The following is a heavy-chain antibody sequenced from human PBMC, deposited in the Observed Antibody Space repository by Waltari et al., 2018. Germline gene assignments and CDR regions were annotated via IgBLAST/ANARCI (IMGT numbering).Heavy chain of an antibody. CDR3: ARGRDGHAYYDCNGVDP. CDR1: GYTFHTYE. Sequence: VQLVQSGAEVMKPGASVQLSRTASGYTFHTYEINWVRQAPGQGLEWMGWMNPNNGDTGLAHKFQGRVTLTRDTSISTAYMELTSLTADDSALYVWARGRDGHAYYDCNGVDPWGHGTLVTVSS. CDR2: MNPNNGDT. V-gene: IGHV1-8*02. J-gene: IGHJ5*02. D-gene: IGHD5-12*01.